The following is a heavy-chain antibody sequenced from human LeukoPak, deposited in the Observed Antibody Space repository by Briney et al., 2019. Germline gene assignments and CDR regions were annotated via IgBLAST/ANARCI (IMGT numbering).Heavy chain of an antibody. CDR2: IRYDGSNK. Sequence: GGSVRLSCAASGFTVSRNYMSWVRQAPGKGLEWVAFIRYDGSNKYYADSVKGRFTISRDNSKNTLYLQMNSLRAEDTAVYYCAKDSSKDDYDFWSPDGFDPWGQGTLVTVSS. CDR3: AKDSSKDDYDFWSPDGFDP. V-gene: IGHV3-30*02. J-gene: IGHJ5*02. CDR1: GFTVSRNY. D-gene: IGHD3-3*01.